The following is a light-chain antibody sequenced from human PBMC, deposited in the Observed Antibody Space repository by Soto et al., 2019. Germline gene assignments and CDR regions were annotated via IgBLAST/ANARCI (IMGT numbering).Light chain of an antibody. J-gene: IGKJ2*01. Sequence: EIVMTQSPATLSVSPGERATLSCRASQDIKSNLAWYQQKPGQAPILFISRASTRATGFPDRFSGSGSGTEFTLTISSLQSEDSAVYYCHHYNNWPYTFGPGTKLEIK. CDR2: RAS. CDR1: QDIKSN. V-gene: IGKV3-15*01. CDR3: HHYNNWPYT.